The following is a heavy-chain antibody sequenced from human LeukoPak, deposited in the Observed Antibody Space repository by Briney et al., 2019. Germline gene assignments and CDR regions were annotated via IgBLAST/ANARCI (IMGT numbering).Heavy chain of an antibody. V-gene: IGHV2-70*04. D-gene: IGHD6-19*01. CDR3: ARGIAVAGNFDY. J-gene: IGHJ4*02. CDR2: IDWDDDK. CDR1: GFSLSTSGMR. Sequence: SGPTLVNPTQTLTLTCTFSGFSLSTSGMRVSWIRQPPGKALEWLARIDWDDDKFYSTSLKTRLTISKDTSKNQVVLTMTNMDPVDTATYYCARGIAVAGNFDYWGQGTLVTVFS.